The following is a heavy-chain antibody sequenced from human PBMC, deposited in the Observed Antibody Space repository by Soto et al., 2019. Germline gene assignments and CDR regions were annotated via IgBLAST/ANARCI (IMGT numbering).Heavy chain of an antibody. V-gene: IGHV3-30-3*01. CDR3: ARVGQLWWVDY. Sequence: QVQLVESGGGVVQPGRSLRLSCAASGFTFSSYVMHWVRQAPGKGLEWVAVISYDGSNKYYADSVKGRFSISRDNSKNTLYLQMNSLRAEDTAVCYCARVGQLWWVDYWGQGTLVTVSS. J-gene: IGHJ4*02. CDR1: GFTFSSYV. CDR2: ISYDGSNK. D-gene: IGHD5-18*01.